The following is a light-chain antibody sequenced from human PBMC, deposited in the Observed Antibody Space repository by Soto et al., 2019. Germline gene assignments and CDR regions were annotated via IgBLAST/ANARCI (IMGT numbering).Light chain of an antibody. CDR3: SSYTSSSTLLYV. Sequence: QSALTQTASVSGSPGQSITISCTGTISDVGGYNYVSWYQQHPGKAPKLMISDVSNRPSGVSNRFSGSKSGNTASLTISGLQAEDEADYYCSSYTSSSTLLYVFGTGTKLTVL. V-gene: IGLV2-14*01. J-gene: IGLJ1*01. CDR2: DVS. CDR1: ISDVGGYNY.